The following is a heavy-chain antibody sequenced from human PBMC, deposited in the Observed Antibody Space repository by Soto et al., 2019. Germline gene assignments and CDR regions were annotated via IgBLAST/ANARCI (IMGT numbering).Heavy chain of an antibody. CDR3: AREEGYYYYMDV. CDR2: IYYSGST. J-gene: IGHJ6*03. V-gene: IGHV4-59*01. Sequence: ASETLSLTCTVSGGSISSYYWSWIRQPPGKGLEWIGYIYYSGSTNYNPSLKSRVTISVDTSKNQFSLELSSVTAADTAVYYCAREEGYYYYMDVWGKGTTVTVSS. CDR1: GGSISSYY.